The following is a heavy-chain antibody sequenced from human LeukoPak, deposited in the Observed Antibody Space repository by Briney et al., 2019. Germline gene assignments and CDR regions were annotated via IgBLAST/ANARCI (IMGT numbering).Heavy chain of an antibody. D-gene: IGHD6-6*01. J-gene: IGHJ4*02. V-gene: IGHV3-48*03. CDR2: ISDGGSSI. Sequence: PGGSLRLSCAASGFTFSSYEMNWARQAPGKGLEWIAYISDGGSSIFYPDSVKGRFTISRDNAKNSLYLQMNSLRAEDMAVYYCARSIHHDFWGQGTLVTVSS. CDR3: ARSIHHDF. CDR1: GFTFSSYE.